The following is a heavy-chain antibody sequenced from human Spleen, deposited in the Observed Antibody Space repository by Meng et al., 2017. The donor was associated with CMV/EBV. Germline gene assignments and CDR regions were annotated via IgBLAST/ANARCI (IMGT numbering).Heavy chain of an antibody. D-gene: IGHD1-1*01. CDR2: IDYRGNT. CDR3: ARDSAVNSFNFYGMDV. CDR1: GGSVNSGSYY. V-gene: IGHV4-61*01. J-gene: IGHJ6*02. Sequence: SETLSLTCTVSGGSVNSGSYYWSWIRQTPGKGLDWIGYIDYRGNTNSNPSLKSRVTISLYTSRNQFSLKVRSVTAADTAVYYCARDSAVNSFNFYGMDVWGQGTTVTVS.